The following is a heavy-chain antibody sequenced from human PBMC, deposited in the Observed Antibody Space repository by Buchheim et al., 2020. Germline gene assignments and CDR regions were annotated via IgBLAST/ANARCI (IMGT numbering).Heavy chain of an antibody. CDR1: GYTFTGYY. CDR2: INPNSGGT. CDR3: ARDRDCTGGVCYDYYGMDV. V-gene: IGHV1-2*06. J-gene: IGHJ6*02. Sequence: QMQLVQSGAEVKKPGASVKVSCKASGYTFTGYYMHWVRQAPGQGLEWMGRINPNSGGTNYAQKFQGRVTMTRDTSISTAYMELSRLRSDDTAVYYCARDRDCTGGVCYDYYGMDVWGQGTT. D-gene: IGHD2-8*02.